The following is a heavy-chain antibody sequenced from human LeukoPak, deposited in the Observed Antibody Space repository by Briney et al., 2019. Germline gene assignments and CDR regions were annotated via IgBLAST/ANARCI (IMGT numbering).Heavy chain of an antibody. Sequence: GASVKVSCKASGYTFTSYGISWVRQAPGQGLEWMGWISAYNGNTNYAQKLQGRVTMTTDTSTSTAYMELRSLRSDDTAVYYCARVRAYYYDSSGYYYGVAAILETLLDYWGQGTLVTVSS. V-gene: IGHV1-18*01. CDR1: GYTFTSYG. D-gene: IGHD3-22*01. CDR3: ARVRAYYYDSSGYYYGVAAILETLLDY. J-gene: IGHJ4*02. CDR2: ISAYNGNT.